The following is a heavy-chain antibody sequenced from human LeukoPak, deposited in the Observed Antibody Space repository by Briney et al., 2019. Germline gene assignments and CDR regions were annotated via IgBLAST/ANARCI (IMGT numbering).Heavy chain of an antibody. CDR1: GGSISSYY. Sequence: SETLSLTCTVSGGSISSYYWSWIRQPPGKGLEWIGYIYYSGSTNYNPSLKSRVTISVDTSKNQFSLKLSSVTAADTAVYYCARQVSAGKGGLGYWGQGTLVTVSS. J-gene: IGHJ4*02. D-gene: IGHD6-19*01. V-gene: IGHV4-59*08. CDR2: IYYSGST. CDR3: ARQVSAGKGGLGY.